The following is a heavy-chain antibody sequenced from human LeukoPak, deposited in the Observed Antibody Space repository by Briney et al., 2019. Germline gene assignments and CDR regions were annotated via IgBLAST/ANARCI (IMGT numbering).Heavy chain of an antibody. V-gene: IGHV4-31*03. D-gene: IGHD2-15*01. Sequence: SETLSLTCTVSGGSISSGGYYWSWIRQHPGKGLEWIGYIYYSGSTYYNPSLKSRVTISVDTSKNQFSLKLNSVTAADTAVYYCARESPDIVVVVTAALRRSWFDPWGQGTLVTVSS. J-gene: IGHJ5*02. CDR1: GGSISSGGYY. CDR2: IYYSGST. CDR3: ARESPDIVVVVTAALRRSWFDP.